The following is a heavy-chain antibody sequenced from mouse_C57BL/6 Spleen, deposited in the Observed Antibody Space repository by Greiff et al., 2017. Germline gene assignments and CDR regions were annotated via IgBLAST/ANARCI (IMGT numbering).Heavy chain of an antibody. CDR1: GYAFSSSW. J-gene: IGHJ4*01. CDR2: IYPGDGDT. V-gene: IGHV1-82*01. CDR3: ARTLFITTVVAPSMDY. D-gene: IGHD1-1*01. Sequence: VQLQQSGPELVKPGASVTISCKASGYAFSSSWLNWVKQRPGKGLEWIGRIYPGDGDTNYNGKFKGTATLTADQSSSTAYMQLSSLTSEDSAVYFCARTLFITTVVAPSMDYWGQGTSVTVSS.